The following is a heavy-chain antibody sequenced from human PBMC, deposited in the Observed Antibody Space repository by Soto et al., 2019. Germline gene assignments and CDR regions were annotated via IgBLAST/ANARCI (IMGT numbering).Heavy chain of an antibody. Sequence: GGSLRLSCAASGFTFDDYAMHWVRQVPGKGLEWVSGINWNSGSIGYGDSVKGRFAISRDNAKNSLHLQMNSLSAEDTAFYYCVKDESINWYSGHFRHWGQGTLVTVPQ. V-gene: IGHV3-9*01. J-gene: IGHJ1*01. D-gene: IGHD6-13*01. CDR3: VKDESINWYSGHFRH. CDR1: GFTFDDYA. CDR2: INWNSGSI.